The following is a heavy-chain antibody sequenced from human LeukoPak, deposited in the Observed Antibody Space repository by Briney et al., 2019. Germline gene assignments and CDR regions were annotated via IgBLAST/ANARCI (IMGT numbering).Heavy chain of an antibody. Sequence: PGGSLRLSCTASGFTFGDYGMSWVRQAPGKGLEWVSVIYSVGTTYYADSVKGRFTISRDNSKNTLYLQMNSLGADDTAVYYCARETTAAGLGAFDIWGQGTMVTVSS. CDR1: GFTFGDYG. CDR2: IYSVGTT. J-gene: IGHJ3*02. D-gene: IGHD2-21*02. V-gene: IGHV3-53*01. CDR3: ARETTAAGLGAFDI.